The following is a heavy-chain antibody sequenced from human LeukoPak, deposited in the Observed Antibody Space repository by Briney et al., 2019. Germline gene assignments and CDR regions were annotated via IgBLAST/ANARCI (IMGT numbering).Heavy chain of an antibody. D-gene: IGHD1-20*01. J-gene: IGHJ4*02. Sequence: ASVKVSCKTSGYTFTNYAITWVRQAPGQGLEWTGWISAYNGDTDYAQHLQGRVTMTTDTSTSTAYMELRSLRSDDTAVYYCARDGGITGTYFDYWGQGTLVTVSS. CDR2: ISAYNGDT. V-gene: IGHV1-18*01. CDR3: ARDGGITGTYFDY. CDR1: GYTFTNYA.